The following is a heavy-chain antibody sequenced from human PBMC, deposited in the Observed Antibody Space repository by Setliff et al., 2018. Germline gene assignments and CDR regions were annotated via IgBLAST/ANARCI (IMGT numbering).Heavy chain of an antibody. J-gene: IGHJ4*02. CDR3: ARNPASGAYYSSRPFHFDY. CDR2: IHYSGNT. D-gene: IGHD3-22*01. CDR1: GFTISNYW. V-gene: IGHV4-59*08. Sequence: GSLRLSCVASGFTISNYWMAWIRQPPGKGLEWLGYIHYSGNTNYNPSLKSRVTISFNTSKNQISLRLTSVTAADTAIYYCARNPASGAYYSSRPFHFDYWGQGALVTVSS.